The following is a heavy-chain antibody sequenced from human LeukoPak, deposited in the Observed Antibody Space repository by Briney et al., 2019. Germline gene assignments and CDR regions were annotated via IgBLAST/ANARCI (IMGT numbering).Heavy chain of an antibody. V-gene: IGHV3-48*01. CDR1: GFNFNVYS. CDR2: MTSDSNTI. D-gene: IGHD3-3*01. CDR3: ARSTEWFADY. Sequence: GGSLRLSCAASGFNFNVYSMNWVRQAPGKGLEWISYMTSDSNTIYYADSVRGRFTISRDNVKKSVYLELSNLRADDTAMYYCARSTEWFADYWGQGTLVTVSS. J-gene: IGHJ4*02.